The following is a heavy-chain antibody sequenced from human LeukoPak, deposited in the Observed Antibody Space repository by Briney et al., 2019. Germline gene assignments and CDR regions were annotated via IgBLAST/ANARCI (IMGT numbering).Heavy chain of an antibody. CDR3: ARADSSGTPNLS. D-gene: IGHD3-22*01. CDR2: ISAYNGNT. Sequence: ASVKVSCKASGYTFTSYGISWVRQAPGQGVEGMGWISAYNGNTNYAQKLQGRVTMTTDPSTSTAYMELRSLRSDDTAVYYCARADSSGTPNLSWGQGTLVTVFS. J-gene: IGHJ4*02. CDR1: GYTFTSYG. V-gene: IGHV1-18*01.